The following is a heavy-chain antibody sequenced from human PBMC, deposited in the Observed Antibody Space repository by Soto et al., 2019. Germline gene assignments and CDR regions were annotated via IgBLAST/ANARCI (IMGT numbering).Heavy chain of an antibody. CDR2: ISAYNGNT. Sequence: QVQLVQSGAEVKKPGASVKVSCKASGYTFTSYGISWVRQAPGQGLEWMGWISAYNGNTNYAQKLQGRVTMTTDTSTSTAYMELRSPRSDDTAVYYCARPKCSGGSCYPAPPDYWGQGTLVTVSS. CDR3: ARPKCSGGSCYPAPPDY. CDR1: GYTFTSYG. D-gene: IGHD2-15*01. J-gene: IGHJ4*02. V-gene: IGHV1-18*01.